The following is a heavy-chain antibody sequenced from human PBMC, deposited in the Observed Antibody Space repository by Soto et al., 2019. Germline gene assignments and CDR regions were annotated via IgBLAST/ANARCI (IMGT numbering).Heavy chain of an antibody. V-gene: IGHV3-21*06. Sequence: PGGSLRLSCAASGFTFTRYSMNWVRQAPGKGLEWVSPISSTTNYIYYGDSMKGRFTISRDNAKNSLYLEMNNLRAEDTAVYYCARESEDLTSNFDYWGQGTLVTVSS. CDR2: ISSTTNYI. J-gene: IGHJ4*02. CDR1: GFTFTRYS. CDR3: ARESEDLTSNFDY.